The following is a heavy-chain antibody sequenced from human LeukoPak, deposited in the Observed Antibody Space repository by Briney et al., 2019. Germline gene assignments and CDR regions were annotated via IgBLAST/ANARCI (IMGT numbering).Heavy chain of an antibody. Sequence: GGSLRLSCAASGFTFSSYGIHWVRQAPGRGLEWVAFIRFDGSNKYYADSVKGRFTISRDNSKNTLYLQMNSLRTEDTAVYYCAKSASGYSSSWYCFDYWGQGTLVTVSS. V-gene: IGHV3-30*02. CDR3: AKSASGYSSSWYCFDY. J-gene: IGHJ4*02. CDR2: IRFDGSNK. CDR1: GFTFSSYG. D-gene: IGHD6-13*01.